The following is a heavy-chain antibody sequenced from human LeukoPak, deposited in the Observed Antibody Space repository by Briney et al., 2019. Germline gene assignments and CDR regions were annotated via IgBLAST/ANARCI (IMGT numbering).Heavy chain of an antibody. CDR3: ARSSAFDI. V-gene: IGHV5-51*01. CDR1: GYSFANYW. CDR2: IFPGDSDT. J-gene: IGHJ3*02. Sequence: ESLKISCKGSGYSFANYWIGWVRQMPGKGLEWMGIIFPGDSDTRYSPSFQGQVTISADKSITTAYLQWSSLKASDTAMYYCARSSAFDIWGQGTMDTVSS.